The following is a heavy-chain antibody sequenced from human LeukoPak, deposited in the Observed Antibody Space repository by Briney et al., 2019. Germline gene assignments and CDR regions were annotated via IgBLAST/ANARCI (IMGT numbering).Heavy chain of an antibody. CDR3: AKGSPKDY. J-gene: IGHJ4*02. CDR2: ILYDGSNE. CDR1: GFTFSSYG. Sequence: GGSLRPSCAASGFTFSSYGMHWVRQAPGKGLEWVTFILYDGSNEYYADSVKGRFTISRDNSKNTLYLQMNSLRAEDTAVYYCAKGSPKDYWGQGTLVTVSS. V-gene: IGHV3-30*02.